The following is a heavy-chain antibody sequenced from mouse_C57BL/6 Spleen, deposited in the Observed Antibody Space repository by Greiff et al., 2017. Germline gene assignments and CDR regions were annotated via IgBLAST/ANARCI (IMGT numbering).Heavy chain of an antibody. V-gene: IGHV1-15*01. CDR3: TIYYGNLFAY. CDR1: GYTFTDYE. Sequence: VKLMESGAELVRPGASVTLSCKASGYTFTDYEMHWVKQTPVHGLEWIGAIDPETGGTAYNQKFKGKAILTADKSSSTAYMELRSLTSEDSAVYYCTIYYGNLFAYWGQGTLVTVSA. J-gene: IGHJ3*01. D-gene: IGHD2-1*01. CDR2: IDPETGGT.